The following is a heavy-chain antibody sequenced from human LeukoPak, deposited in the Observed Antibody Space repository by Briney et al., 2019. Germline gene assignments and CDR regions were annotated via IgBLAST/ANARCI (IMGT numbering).Heavy chain of an antibody. J-gene: IGHJ4*02. CDR1: GFTVSRHY. CDR3: ARTMITFGGVIVHYFDY. CDR2: ISSSSSTI. D-gene: IGHD3-16*02. V-gene: IGHV3-48*02. Sequence: GGSLRLSCAASGFTVSRHYMNWVRQAPGKGLEWVSYISSSSSTIYYADSVKGRFTISRDNAKNSLYLQMNSLRDEDTAVYYCARTMITFGGVIVHYFDYWGQGTLVTVSS.